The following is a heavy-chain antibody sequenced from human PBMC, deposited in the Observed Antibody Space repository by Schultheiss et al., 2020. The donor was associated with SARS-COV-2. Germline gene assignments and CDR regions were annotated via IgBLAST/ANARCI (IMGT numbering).Heavy chain of an antibody. CDR3: AHRRPNQVTGWFDP. CDR1: GFSLSTSVVG. Sequence: SGPTLVKPTQTLTLTCTFSGFSLSTSVVGVGWIRQPPGKALEWLAVIYWNDDKPYSPSLKSRLTVTKDTSKNQVVLTMTNMDPVDTATYYCAHRRPNQVTGWFDPWGQGTLVTVSS. CDR2: IYWNDDK. D-gene: IGHD2-21*02. J-gene: IGHJ5*02. V-gene: IGHV2-5*01.